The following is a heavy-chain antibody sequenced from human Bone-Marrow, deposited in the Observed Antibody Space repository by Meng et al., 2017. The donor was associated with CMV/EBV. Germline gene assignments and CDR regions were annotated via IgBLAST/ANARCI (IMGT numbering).Heavy chain of an antibody. Sequence: SVKVSCKASGGTFSTYAISWVRQAPGQGLEWMGGNIPIFSTANYAQKFQGRVTITTDESTSTAYMELSSLRSEDTAVYYCAREDRDYGSGSYPITNWLDSWGRGSLVPVAS. CDR1: GGTFSTYA. D-gene: IGHD3-10*01. V-gene: IGHV1-69*05. CDR2: NIPIFSTA. J-gene: IGHJ5*01. CDR3: AREDRDYGSGSYPITNWLDS.